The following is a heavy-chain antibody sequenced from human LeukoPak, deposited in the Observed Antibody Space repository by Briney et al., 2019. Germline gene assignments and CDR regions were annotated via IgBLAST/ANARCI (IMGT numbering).Heavy chain of an antibody. V-gene: IGHV1-2*06. D-gene: IGHD5-12*01. CDR3: ARARFGPTTTLHDY. CDR1: GYTFTGYY. Sequence: ASVKVSCKASGYTFTGYYMHWARQAPGQGLEWMGRINPNSGGTNYAQKFQGRVTMTRDTSISTAYMELSRLRSDDTAVYYCARARFGPTTTLHDYWGQGTLVTVSS. CDR2: INPNSGGT. J-gene: IGHJ4*02.